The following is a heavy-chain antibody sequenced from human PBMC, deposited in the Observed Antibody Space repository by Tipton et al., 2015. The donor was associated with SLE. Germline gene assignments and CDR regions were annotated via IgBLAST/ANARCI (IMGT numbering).Heavy chain of an antibody. Sequence: LRLSCTVSGVTFGAYALTWVRQAPGKGLEWSGEINHSGGTNYNPSLKSRVTLSVDTSKNQFSLKLSSVTAADTAMYYCARRSSWPDFDYWGQGTLVTVSS. CDR3: ARRSSWPDFDY. V-gene: IGHV4-34*08. CDR1: GVTFGAYA. J-gene: IGHJ4*02. D-gene: IGHD6-13*01. CDR2: INHSGGT.